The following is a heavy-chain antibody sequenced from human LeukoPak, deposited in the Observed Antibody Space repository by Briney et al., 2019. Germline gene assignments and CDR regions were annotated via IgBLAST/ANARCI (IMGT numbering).Heavy chain of an antibody. V-gene: IGHV4-31*03. D-gene: IGHD3-10*01. Sequence: SETLSLTCTVSGGSISSGGYYWSWIRQHPGKGLEWIGYIYYSGSTYYNPSLKSRVTISVDTSKNQFSLKLSSVTAADTAVYYCARDRITMIRARSFYGMDVWGQGTTVTVSS. CDR1: GGSISSGGYY. CDR3: ARDRITMIRARSFYGMDV. CDR2: IYYSGST. J-gene: IGHJ6*02.